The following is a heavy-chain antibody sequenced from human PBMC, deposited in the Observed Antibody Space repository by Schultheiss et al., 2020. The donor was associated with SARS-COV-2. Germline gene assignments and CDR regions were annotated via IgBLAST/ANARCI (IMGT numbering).Heavy chain of an antibody. D-gene: IGHD3-22*01. CDR1: GGSISSYY. Sequence: SETLSLTCTVSGGSISSYYWGWIRQPPGKGLEWIGYIYYSGSTNYNPSLKSRVTMSVDTSKNQFSLKLSSVTAADTAVYYCARGLGAYDSSGYGAFDIWGQGTMVTVSS. CDR3: ARGLGAYDSSGYGAFDI. J-gene: IGHJ3*02. V-gene: IGHV4-59*12. CDR2: IYYSGST.